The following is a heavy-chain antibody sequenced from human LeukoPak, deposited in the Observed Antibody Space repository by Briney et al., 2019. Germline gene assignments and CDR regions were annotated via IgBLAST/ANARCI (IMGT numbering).Heavy chain of an antibody. V-gene: IGHV3-33*01. CDR1: GFTFSSYG. J-gene: IGHJ4*02. CDR3: ARERPRGRYYFDY. Sequence: TGGSLRLSCAASGFTFSSYGMHWVRQAPGKGLEWVAVIWYDGSNKYYADSVKGRFTISRDNSKNTLYLQMNSLRAEDTAVYYCARERPRGRYYFDYWGQGTLVTVSS. CDR2: IWYDGSNK. D-gene: IGHD3-10*01.